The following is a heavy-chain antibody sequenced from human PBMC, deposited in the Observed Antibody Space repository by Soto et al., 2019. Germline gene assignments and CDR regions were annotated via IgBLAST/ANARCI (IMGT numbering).Heavy chain of an antibody. CDR1: GFIFSNYG. J-gene: IGHJ5*02. Sequence: GGSLRLSCAASGFIFSNYGMSWLRQAPGKGLEWVSLISDSGGNIYYADAVKGRFTISRDNSKNTLCLQMNSLRAEDTAVYYFAKDFVSGTWYPWGQGTLVTVSS. V-gene: IGHV3-23*01. CDR3: AKDFVSGTWYP. CDR2: ISDSGGNI. D-gene: IGHD1-26*01.